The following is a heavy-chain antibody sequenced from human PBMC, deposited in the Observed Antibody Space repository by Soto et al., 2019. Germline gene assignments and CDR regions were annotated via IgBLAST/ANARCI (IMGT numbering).Heavy chain of an antibody. J-gene: IGHJ6*02. D-gene: IGHD6-19*01. CDR3: ARPYSSGWSSEYYYYGMDV. Sequence: SVKLSCKASGGTFSSYAISWVRQAPGQGLEWMGGIIPIFGTANYAQKFQGRVTITADESTSTAYMELSSLRSEDTAVYYCARPYSSGWSSEYYYYGMDVWGQGTTVTVSS. CDR1: GGTFSSYA. CDR2: IIPIFGTA. V-gene: IGHV1-69*13.